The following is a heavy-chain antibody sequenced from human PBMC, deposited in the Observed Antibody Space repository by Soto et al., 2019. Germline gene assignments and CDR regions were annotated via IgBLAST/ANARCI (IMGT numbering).Heavy chain of an antibody. D-gene: IGHD6-13*01. CDR3: ARANRSSSWQFDS. Sequence: EVQLVESGGGLVKPGGSLRLSCAASGFTFSSYSMNWVRQAPGKGLEWVSSISSSSSYIYYADSVKGRFTISRDNAKNSLYLKMTSLSAEDTAVYYCARANRSSSWQFDSWGQGTLVTVSS. J-gene: IGHJ4*02. CDR2: ISSSSSYI. V-gene: IGHV3-21*01. CDR1: GFTFSSYS.